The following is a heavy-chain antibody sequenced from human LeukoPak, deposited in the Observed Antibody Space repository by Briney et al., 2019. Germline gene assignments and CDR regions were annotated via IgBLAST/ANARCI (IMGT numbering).Heavy chain of an antibody. CDR1: GYSFTSYW. V-gene: IGHV5-51*01. CDR3: ARGVSYYYGSGSPSPGFDY. Sequence: GESLKISCKGSGYSFTSYWIGWVRQMPGKGLEWMGIIYPGDSDTRYSPSFQGQVTISADKSISTAYLQWSSLKASDTAMYYCARGVSYYYGSGSPSPGFDYWGQGTLVTVSS. J-gene: IGHJ4*02. CDR2: IYPGDSDT. D-gene: IGHD3-10*01.